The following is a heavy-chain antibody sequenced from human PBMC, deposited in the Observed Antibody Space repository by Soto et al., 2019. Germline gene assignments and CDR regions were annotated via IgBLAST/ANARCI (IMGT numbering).Heavy chain of an antibody. CDR1: GLTFRGYW. CDR3: ARDPSRGGDFDY. J-gene: IGHJ4*02. Sequence: EVQLEESGGGLVQPGGSLRLSCAASGLTFRGYWMNWVRQPPGKGLEWLGNINQDGSEKNHVDSVKGRFTISIDNSKNSLYLQMNSLRAEDTAVYFCARDPSRGGDFDYWGQGTLVTVSS. V-gene: IGHV3-7*05. D-gene: IGHD3-10*01. CDR2: INQDGSEK.